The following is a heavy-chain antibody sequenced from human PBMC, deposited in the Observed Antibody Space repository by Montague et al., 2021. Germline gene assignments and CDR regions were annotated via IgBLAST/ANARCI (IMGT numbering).Heavy chain of an antibody. CDR1: GGSIRSYY. J-gene: IGHJ5*02. Sequence: SETLSLTCTISGGSIRSYYWNWIRQPPGKGLEWIGYIYYSGSTNYNPSLKSRVNISLDTSNYQFSLNLRSVTGADTAVYYCARTLIARWWFDPWGQGTLITVSS. CDR3: ARTLIARWWFDP. CDR2: IYYSGST. D-gene: IGHD2/OR15-2a*01. V-gene: IGHV4-59*01.